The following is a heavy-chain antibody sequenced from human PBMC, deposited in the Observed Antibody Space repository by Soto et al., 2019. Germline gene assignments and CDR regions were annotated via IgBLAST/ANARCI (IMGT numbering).Heavy chain of an antibody. J-gene: IGHJ4*02. CDR1: GFTFDDYG. CDR2: ISWDSYSI. Sequence: EVQLVESGGGWVQPGRSLRLSCVGSGFTFDDYGMHWVRQAPGKGLEWVSGISWDSYSIGYADSVKGRFTISRDNAKNSLYLQMNSLKSEDTSFYYCAKARGGFDYWGQGTLVTVSS. CDR3: AKARGGFDY. D-gene: IGHD3-16*01. V-gene: IGHV3-9*01.